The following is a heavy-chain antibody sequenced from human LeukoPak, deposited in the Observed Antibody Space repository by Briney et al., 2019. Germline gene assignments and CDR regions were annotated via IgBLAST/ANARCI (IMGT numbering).Heavy chain of an antibody. D-gene: IGHD5-24*01. CDR1: GGTFSSYA. J-gene: IGHJ4*02. CDR3: ARDLVEMATMEY. V-gene: IGHV1-69*13. CDR2: IIPIFGTA. Sequence: SVKVSCKASGGTFSSYAISWVRQAPGQGLEWMGGIIPIFGTANYAQKFQGRVTITADESTSTAYMELSSLRSEDTAVYYCARDLVEMATMEYWGRGTLVTVSS.